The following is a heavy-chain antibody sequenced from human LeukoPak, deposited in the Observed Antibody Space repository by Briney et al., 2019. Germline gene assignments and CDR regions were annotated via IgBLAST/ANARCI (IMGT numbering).Heavy chain of an antibody. J-gene: IGHJ4*02. CDR3: AKDQQGSGSYWYFDY. V-gene: IGHV3-74*01. D-gene: IGHD3-10*01. CDR1: GFTFSSYW. CDR2: INSDGSST. Sequence: PGGSLRLSCAASGFTFSSYWMHWVRQAPGKGLVWVSRINSDGSSTSYADSVKGRFTISRDNAKNSLYLQMNSLRAEDTALYYCAKDQQGSGSYWYFDYWGQGTLVTVSS.